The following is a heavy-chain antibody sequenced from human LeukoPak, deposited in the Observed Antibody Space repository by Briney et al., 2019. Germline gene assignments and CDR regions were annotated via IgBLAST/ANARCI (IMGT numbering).Heavy chain of an antibody. D-gene: IGHD3-22*01. J-gene: IGHJ3*02. CDR3: ALRGSYYDSSGYRSVGAFDI. Sequence: PSQTLSLTCTVSGGSLSSGDYYWSWIRHPPGKGLEWIGYIYYSGSTYYNPSLKSRVTISVDTSKNQFSLKLSSVTAADTAVYYCALRGSYYDSSGYRSVGAFDIWGQGTMVTVSS. V-gene: IGHV4-30-4*01. CDR1: GGSLSSGDYY. CDR2: IYYSGST.